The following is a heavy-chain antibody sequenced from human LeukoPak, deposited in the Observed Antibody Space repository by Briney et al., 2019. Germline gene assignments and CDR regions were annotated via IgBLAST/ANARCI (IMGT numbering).Heavy chain of an antibody. CDR2: INHSGST. J-gene: IGHJ4*02. V-gene: IGHV4-34*01. Sequence: ASETLSLTCAVYGGSFSGYYWSWIRQPPGKGLEWIGEINHSGSTNYNPSLKSRVTTSVDTSKNQFSLKVSSMTAADTAVYYCARGDWKYGDFDRWGQGTLVTVSS. D-gene: IGHD1-7*01. CDR3: ARGDWKYGDFDR. CDR1: GGSFSGYY.